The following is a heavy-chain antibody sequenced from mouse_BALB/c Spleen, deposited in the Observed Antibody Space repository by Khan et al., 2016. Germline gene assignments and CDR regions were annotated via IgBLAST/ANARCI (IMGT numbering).Heavy chain of an antibody. CDR3: LRDARDY. V-gene: IGHV1-26*01. Sequence: VQLQQSGPDLVKPGASVKISCKASGYSFSGYYLHWVKQSHERSLEWIGRVNPNNGATKYNQKFKGTAILTVDRSSTTAYMELRTLTSEVSAVYYCLRDARDYWGQGTSVTVSS. CDR1: GYSFSGYY. J-gene: IGHJ4*01. CDR2: VNPNNGAT. D-gene: IGHD3-1*01.